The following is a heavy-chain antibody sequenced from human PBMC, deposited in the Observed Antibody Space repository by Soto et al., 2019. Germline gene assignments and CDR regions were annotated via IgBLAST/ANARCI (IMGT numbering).Heavy chain of an antibody. CDR3: ARGGSGDYESSGHL. J-gene: IGHJ5*02. CDR2: IYYSGST. D-gene: IGHD3-22*01. V-gene: IGHV4-61*01. CDR1: GGSVSSGSYY. Sequence: KPSETLSLTCTVSGGSVSSGSYYWSWIRQPPGKGLEWIGYIYYSGSTNYNPSLKSRVTISVDTSKNQFSLKLSSVTAADTAVYYCARGGSGDYESSGHLWGQGTLVTVSS.